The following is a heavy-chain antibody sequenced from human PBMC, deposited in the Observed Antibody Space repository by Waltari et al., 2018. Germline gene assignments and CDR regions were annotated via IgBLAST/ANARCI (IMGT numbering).Heavy chain of an antibody. V-gene: IGHV4-34*01. Sequence: QVQLQQWGAGLLKPSETLSLTCAVYGGSFSGYYWSWIRQPPGTGVGWIGEINHSGSTNYNPSLKSRVTISVDTSKNQFSLKLSSVTAADTAVYYCARHGTSYDFWSGYSRGGWFDPWGQGTLVTVSS. CDR1: GGSFSGYY. CDR3: ARHGTSYDFWSGYSRGGWFDP. CDR2: INHSGST. J-gene: IGHJ5*02. D-gene: IGHD3-3*01.